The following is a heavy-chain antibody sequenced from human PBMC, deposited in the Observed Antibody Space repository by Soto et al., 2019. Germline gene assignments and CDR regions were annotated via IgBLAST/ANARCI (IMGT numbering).Heavy chain of an antibody. J-gene: IGHJ4*02. D-gene: IGHD2-2*01. CDR1: GFTFSNYA. Sequence: QVQLVESGGGVVQPGRSLRLSCAASGFTFSNYAMHWVRQAPGKGLEWVAAIPNDGSDQHYADSVKGRFAISRDNSENTLSLQMNGLRAEDAAVYYXXXXXXXRVSSAWTWLDFWGQGTLVTVSS. CDR2: IPNDGSDQ. V-gene: IGHV3-30*09. CDR3: XXXXXXRVSSAWTWLDF.